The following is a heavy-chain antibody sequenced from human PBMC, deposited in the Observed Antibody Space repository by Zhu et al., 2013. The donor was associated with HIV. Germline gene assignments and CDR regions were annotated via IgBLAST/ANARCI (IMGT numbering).Heavy chain of an antibody. D-gene: IGHD2-15*01. CDR2: IYYSGST. CDR3: ARALLGYCSGGSCPSYYFDY. J-gene: IGHJ4*02. CDR1: GGSISSYY. Sequence: VQLQESGPGLVKPSETLSLTCTVSGGSISSYYWSWIRQPPGKGLEWIGYIYYSGSTNYNPSLKSRVTISVDTSKNQFSLKLSSVTAADTAVYYCARALLGYCSGGSCPSYYFDYWGQGTLVTVSS. V-gene: IGHV4-59*01.